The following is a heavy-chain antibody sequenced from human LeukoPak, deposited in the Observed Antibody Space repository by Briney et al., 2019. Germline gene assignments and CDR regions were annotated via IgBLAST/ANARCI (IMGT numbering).Heavy chain of an antibody. V-gene: IGHV3-23*01. D-gene: IGHD2-8*02. J-gene: IGHJ4*02. CDR1: GFTFSNYA. Sequence: PGGSLRLSCAAPGFTFSNYAMSWVRQAPGKGLEWISGISGSGGSTYYADSVKGRSTISRDNSKNTLYLQMNSLRAEDTAVFYCAKKPRDCTGGPCPPGGVYYFDSGGKGNLVAVPS. CDR2: ISGSGGST. CDR3: AKKPRDCTGGPCPPGGVYYFDS.